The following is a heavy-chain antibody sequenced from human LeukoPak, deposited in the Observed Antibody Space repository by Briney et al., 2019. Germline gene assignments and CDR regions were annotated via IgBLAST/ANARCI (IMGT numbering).Heavy chain of an antibody. CDR3: ARGAGRYGDYRDY. Sequence: GGSLRLSCSASGFTFSIHNMDWVRQAPGKGLEWISYINSGGDATHYADSVKGRFTISRDDAKNSLYMQMNSLTAEDTAVYYCARGAGRYGDYRDYWGQGTLVTVSS. J-gene: IGHJ4*02. CDR2: INSGGDAT. CDR1: GFTFSIHN. D-gene: IGHD4-17*01. V-gene: IGHV3-48*04.